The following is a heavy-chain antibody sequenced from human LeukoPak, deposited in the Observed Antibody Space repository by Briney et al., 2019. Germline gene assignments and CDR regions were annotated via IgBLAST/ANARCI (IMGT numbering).Heavy chain of an antibody. CDR3: ARDRVYSSSSYYYYYYGMDV. D-gene: IGHD6-6*01. CDR1: GFTFSSYG. V-gene: IGHV3-30*03. J-gene: IGHJ6*02. CDR2: ISYDGSNK. Sequence: GGSLRLSCAASGFTFSSYGMHWVRQAPGKGLEWVAVISYDGSNKYYADSVKGRFTISRDNSKNTLYLQMNSLRAEDTAVYYCARDRVYSSSSYYYYYYGMDVWGQGTTVTVSS.